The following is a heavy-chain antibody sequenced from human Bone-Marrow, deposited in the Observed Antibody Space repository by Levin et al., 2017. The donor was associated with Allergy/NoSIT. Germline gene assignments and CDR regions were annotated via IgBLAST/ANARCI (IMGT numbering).Heavy chain of an antibody. V-gene: IGHV3-30*18. CDR3: AKDLRAPGIAVAGPLDY. D-gene: IGHD6-19*01. CDR1: GFTFSSYG. Sequence: GGSLRLSCAASGFTFSSYGMHWVRQAPGKGLEWVAVISYDGSNKYYADSVKGRFTISRDNSKNTLYLQMNSLRAEDTAVYYCAKDLRAPGIAVAGPLDYWGQGTLVTVSS. J-gene: IGHJ4*02. CDR2: ISYDGSNK.